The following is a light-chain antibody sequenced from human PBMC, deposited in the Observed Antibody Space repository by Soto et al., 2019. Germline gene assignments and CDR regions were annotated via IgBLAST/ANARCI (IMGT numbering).Light chain of an antibody. CDR3: SSYTNINTRACV. CDR1: SGDIGSYNR. Sequence: QSALTQPASVSGSPGQSITISCTGTSGDIGSYNRVSWYQQHPGKAPKLMIYEVTDRPSGVSNRFSGSKSGNTASLTISGLQAEDEAEYYCSSYTNINTRACVFGTGTKVTV. V-gene: IGLV2-14*01. J-gene: IGLJ1*01. CDR2: EVT.